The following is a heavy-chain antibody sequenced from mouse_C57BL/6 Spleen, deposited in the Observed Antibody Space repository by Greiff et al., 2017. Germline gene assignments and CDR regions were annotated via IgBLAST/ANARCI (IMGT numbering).Heavy chain of an antibody. D-gene: IGHD4-1*02. Sequence: QVQLQQPGAELVKPGASVKMSCKASGYTFTSYWITWVKQRPGQGLEWIGDIYPGSGSTNYNEKFKSKATLTVDTSSSTAYMQLSSLTSEDSAVYYCARPNWDWGWFAYWGQGTLVTVSA. CDR1: GYTFTSYW. CDR3: ARPNWDWGWFAY. V-gene: IGHV1-55*01. CDR2: IYPGSGST. J-gene: IGHJ3*01.